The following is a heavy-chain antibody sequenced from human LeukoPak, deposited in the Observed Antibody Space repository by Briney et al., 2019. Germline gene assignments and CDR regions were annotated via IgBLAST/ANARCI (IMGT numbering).Heavy chain of an antibody. V-gene: IGHV1-69*13. J-gene: IGHJ4*02. Sequence: SVKVSCKASGGTFSSYAISWVRQAPGQGLEWMGGIIPIFGTANYAQKFQGGVTITADESTSTAYMELSSLRSEDTAVYYCAREESGGGGPVDCWGQGTLVTVSS. D-gene: IGHD3-16*01. CDR1: GGTFSSYA. CDR3: AREESGGGGPVDC. CDR2: IIPIFGTA.